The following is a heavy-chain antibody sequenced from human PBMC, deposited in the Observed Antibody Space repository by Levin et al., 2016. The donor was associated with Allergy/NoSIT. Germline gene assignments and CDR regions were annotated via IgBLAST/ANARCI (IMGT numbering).Heavy chain of an antibody. Sequence: WVRQAPGQGLEWMGGIIPIFGTANYAQKFQGRVTITADESTSTAYMELSSLRSGDTAVYYCARAKFPNCSSTSCPYYYYYVLRWTSGAKGPRSPSP. V-gene: IGHV1-69*01. CDR3: ARAKFPNCSSTSCPYYYYYVLRWTS. D-gene: IGHD2-2*01. CDR2: IIPIFGTA. J-gene: IGHJ6*03.